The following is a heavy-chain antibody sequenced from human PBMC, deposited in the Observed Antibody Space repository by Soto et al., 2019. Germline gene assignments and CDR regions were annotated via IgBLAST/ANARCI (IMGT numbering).Heavy chain of an antibody. Sequence: EVQLVESGGGLVQPGGSLRLSCVASGFTFSTSEMNWVRQAPGKGLEWIPYIGRSGATTYYADSVRGRFTISRDNAKNSLYLQMNSLRVEDTGDYYCAKERGPAIVATIVGDIWGQGTMVTVSS. CDR2: IGRSGATT. V-gene: IGHV3-48*03. J-gene: IGHJ3*02. CDR3: AKERGPAIVATIVGDI. D-gene: IGHD5-12*01. CDR1: GFTFSTSE.